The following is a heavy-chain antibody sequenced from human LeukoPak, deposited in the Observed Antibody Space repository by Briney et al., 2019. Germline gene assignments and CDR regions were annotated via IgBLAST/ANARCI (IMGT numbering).Heavy chain of an antibody. CDR3: ADGGIYDAFDI. V-gene: IGHV4-31*09. CDR1: GGSISSGGYY. D-gene: IGHD3-16*01. J-gene: IGHJ3*02. Sequence: PSETLSLTCTVSGGSISSGGYYWSWIRQHPGKGLEWIGEIYHSGSTNYNPSLKSRVTISVDKSKNQFSLKLSSVTAADTAVYYCADGGIYDAFDIWGQGTMVTVSS. CDR2: IYHSGST.